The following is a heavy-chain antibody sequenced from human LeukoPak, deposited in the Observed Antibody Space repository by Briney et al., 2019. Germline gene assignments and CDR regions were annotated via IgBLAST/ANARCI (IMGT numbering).Heavy chain of an antibody. J-gene: IGHJ3*02. Sequence: SETLSPTCAVSGYSISSGYYWGWIRQPPGKGLEWIGSIYHSGSTYYNPSLKSRVTISVDTSKNQFSLKLSSVTAADTAVYYCAGVVVPAAIWYAFDIWGQGTMVTVSS. V-gene: IGHV4-38-2*01. CDR1: GYSISSGYY. CDR2: IYHSGST. D-gene: IGHD2-2*01. CDR3: AGVVVPAAIWYAFDI.